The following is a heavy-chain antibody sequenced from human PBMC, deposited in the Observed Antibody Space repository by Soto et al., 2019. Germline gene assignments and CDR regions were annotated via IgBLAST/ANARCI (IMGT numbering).Heavy chain of an antibody. Sequence: QVQLVESGGGLVQPGRSLRLSCAASAFTFSTYGMHWVRQAPGKGLEWVSRISYDGSEKVYADSVKGRFTISRDNSKEALYLQMYSLRAEDTAVFYCANEEHRGRYCDYWGQGPLV. CDR2: ISYDGSEK. D-gene: IGHD1-26*01. CDR1: AFTFSTYG. J-gene: IGHJ4*02. CDR3: ANEEHRGRYCDY. V-gene: IGHV3-30*18.